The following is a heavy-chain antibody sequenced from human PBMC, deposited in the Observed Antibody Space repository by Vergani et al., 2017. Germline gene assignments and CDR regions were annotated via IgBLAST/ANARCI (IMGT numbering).Heavy chain of an antibody. CDR2: INPNSGGT. CDR3: ARVGTSSNRDYFDY. V-gene: IGHV1-2*02. CDR1: GYNFTDYF. D-gene: IGHD2-2*01. J-gene: IGHJ4*02. Sequence: QVQLVQSGAEVKKPGASVKDSCKASGYNFTDYFMHWVRQAPGQGLEWMGWINPNSGGTNYAQKFQGRVTMTRDTSISTAYMDLSNLRSDDTAVYYCARVGTSSNRDYFDYWGQGTLVTVSS.